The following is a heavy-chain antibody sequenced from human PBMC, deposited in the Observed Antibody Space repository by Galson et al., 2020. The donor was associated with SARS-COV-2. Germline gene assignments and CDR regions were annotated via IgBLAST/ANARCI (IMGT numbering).Heavy chain of an antibody. CDR3: VRDVVRGFNPREAFFDY. D-gene: IGHD3-10*01. CDR1: GGSISSGGYY. CDR2: IYYSGST. Sequence: SQTLSLTCTVSGGSISSGGYYWNWIRQHPGKGLEWVGYIYYSGSTYYTFYNPSLKSRVTISMDTSKNQFSLDLSSVTAADTAVYYCVRDVVRGFNPREAFFDYWGQGTLVTVSS. J-gene: IGHJ4*02. V-gene: IGHV4-31*03.